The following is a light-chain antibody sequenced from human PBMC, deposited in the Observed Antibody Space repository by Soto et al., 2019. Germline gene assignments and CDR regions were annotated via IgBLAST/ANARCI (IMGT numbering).Light chain of an antibody. CDR1: QSVSSN. CDR2: GAS. J-gene: IGKJ2*01. Sequence: VVTQKTTTLPVSPGERATLSCRASQSVSSNLAWYQQKPGQAPRLLIYGASTRATGIPARFSGSGSGTEFTLTISSLQSEDFAVYYCQQYTNWPRPFG. V-gene: IGKV3-15*01. CDR3: QQYTNWPRP.